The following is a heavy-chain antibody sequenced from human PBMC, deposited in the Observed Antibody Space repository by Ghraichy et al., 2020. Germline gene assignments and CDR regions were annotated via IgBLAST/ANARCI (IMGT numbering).Heavy chain of an antibody. V-gene: IGHV3-15*01. Sequence: GESLNISCAASGFTFSNAWMSWVRQAPGKGLEWVGRIKSKTDGGTTDYAAPVKGRFTISRDDSKNTLYLQMNSLKTEDTAVYYCTTGGYSSSSENYYYYGMDVWGQGTTVTVSS. CDR2: IKSKTDGGTT. D-gene: IGHD6-6*01. CDR1: GFTFSNAW. J-gene: IGHJ6*02. CDR3: TTGGYSSSSENYYYYGMDV.